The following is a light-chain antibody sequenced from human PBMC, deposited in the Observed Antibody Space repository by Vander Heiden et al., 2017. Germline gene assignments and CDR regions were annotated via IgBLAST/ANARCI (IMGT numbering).Light chain of an antibody. J-gene: IGLJ3*02. CDR3: NTRDSSGNRWV. CDR2: GTN. Sequence: SSDLTQDPAVPVALGLTVRLTSQGVSLRSSYATWCQQKPGHAPVLVFYGTNNRTSGIPDRFSGSSSGNTASLTITGAQTEDEADYYCNTRDSSGNRWVFGGGTKLTVL. V-gene: IGLV3-19*01. CDR1: SLRSSY.